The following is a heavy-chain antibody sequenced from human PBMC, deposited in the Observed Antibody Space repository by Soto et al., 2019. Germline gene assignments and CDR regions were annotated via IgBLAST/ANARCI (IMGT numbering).Heavy chain of an antibody. Sequence: SETLSLTCTVSGGSISSSSYYWGWIRQPPGKGLEWIGSIYYSGSTYYNPSLKSRVTISVDTSKNQFSLKLSSVTAADTAVYYCARHWSLNTASGARGYYYYYGMDVWGQGTTVTV. D-gene: IGHD2-21*02. CDR3: ARHWSLNTASGARGYYYYYGMDV. V-gene: IGHV4-39*01. J-gene: IGHJ6*02. CDR2: IYYSGST. CDR1: GGSISSSSYY.